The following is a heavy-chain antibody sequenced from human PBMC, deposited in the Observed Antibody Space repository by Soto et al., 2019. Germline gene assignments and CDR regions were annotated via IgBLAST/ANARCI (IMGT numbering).Heavy chain of an antibody. CDR3: ATTYYYGSGSSGP. D-gene: IGHD3-10*01. J-gene: IGHJ5*02. Sequence: SETLSLTCAVYGGSFSGYYWSWIRQPPGKGLEWIGEINHSGSTNYNPSLKSRVTISVDTSKNQFSLKLSSVTAADTAVYYCATTYYYGSGSSGPWGQGTLVTVSS. V-gene: IGHV4-34*01. CDR2: INHSGST. CDR1: GGSFSGYY.